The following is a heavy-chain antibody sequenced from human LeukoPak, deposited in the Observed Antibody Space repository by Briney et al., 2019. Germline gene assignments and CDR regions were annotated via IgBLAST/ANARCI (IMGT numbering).Heavy chain of an antibody. Sequence: SETLSLTCTVSGVSMSSYYWSWIRQPAGKGLEWFGFVYTSGTTNYNPSLQSRVTMSIDTSKNQLSLKLISVTTADTAVYYCARDVQSSGGYNWFDPWGQGTLVTVSS. V-gene: IGHV4-4*07. J-gene: IGHJ5*02. CDR1: GVSMSSYY. CDR2: VYTSGTT. CDR3: ARDVQSSGGYNWFDP. D-gene: IGHD2-15*01.